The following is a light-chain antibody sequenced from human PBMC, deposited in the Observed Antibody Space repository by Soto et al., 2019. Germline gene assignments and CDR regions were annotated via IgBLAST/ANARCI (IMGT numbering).Light chain of an antibody. Sequence: EIVLTQSPGTLSLSPGERATLSCRASQSVSSSYLAWYQQKPGQAPRLLIYGASSRATGIPDRFSGSVSGTDFTLTISRLEPEDFAVYYCQQYGSSSLTFGGGPKVEIK. CDR2: GAS. J-gene: IGKJ4*01. V-gene: IGKV3-20*01. CDR3: QQYGSSSLT. CDR1: QSVSSSY.